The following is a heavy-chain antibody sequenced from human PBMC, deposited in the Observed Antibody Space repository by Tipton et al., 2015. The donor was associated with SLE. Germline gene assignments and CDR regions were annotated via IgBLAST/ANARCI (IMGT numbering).Heavy chain of an antibody. V-gene: IGHV4-31*03. CDR2: IYYSGST. CDR1: GGSISSGGYY. Sequence: TLSLTCTVSGGSISSGGYYWSWIRQHPGKGLEWIGYIYYSGSTYYNPSLKSRVTISVDTSKNQFSLKLSSVTAADTAVYYCARPLDYGDNDACDIWGQGTMVTVSS. CDR3: ARPLDYGDNDACDI. D-gene: IGHD4-17*01. J-gene: IGHJ3*02.